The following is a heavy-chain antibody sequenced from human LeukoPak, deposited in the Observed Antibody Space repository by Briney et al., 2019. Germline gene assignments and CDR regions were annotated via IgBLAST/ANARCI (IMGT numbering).Heavy chain of an antibody. V-gene: IGHV3-11*01. CDR1: GFTFSDYY. Sequence: GGSLRLSCAASGFTFSDYYMSWIRQAPGKGLEWVSYISSSGSTIYYADSVKGRFTISRDNAKNSLYLQMNSLRAEDTSVYYCARDSPYCTNGVCVNWFDPWGQGTLVTVSS. CDR2: ISSSGSTI. D-gene: IGHD2-8*01. CDR3: ARDSPYCTNGVCVNWFDP. J-gene: IGHJ5*02.